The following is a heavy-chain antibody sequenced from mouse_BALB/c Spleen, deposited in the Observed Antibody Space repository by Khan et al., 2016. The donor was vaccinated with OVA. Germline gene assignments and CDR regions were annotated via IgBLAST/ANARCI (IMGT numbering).Heavy chain of an antibody. CDR3: AKYVIMARCYAMDY. Sequence: QVQLQQSGPGLVAPSQSLSITCTVSGFSLTKYGVSWVRQPPGKGLEWLGVIWSDGSTNYHSALISRLSISKDNSKSQVFLKLNSLQTDDTATYXCAKYVIMARCYAMDYWGQGTSVTVSS. D-gene: IGHD2-4*01. CDR1: GFSLTKYG. CDR2: IWSDGST. V-gene: IGHV2-3*01. J-gene: IGHJ4*01.